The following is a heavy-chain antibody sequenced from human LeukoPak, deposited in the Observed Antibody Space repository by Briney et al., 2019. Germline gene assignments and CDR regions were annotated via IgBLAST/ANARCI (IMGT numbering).Heavy chain of an antibody. V-gene: IGHV2-5*01. J-gene: IGHJ4*02. CDR1: GFSLTTSGVG. CDR3: AHSYSSSRDFVY. Sequence: SGPTLVNPTQTLTLTCTFSGFSLTTSGVGVGWIRQPPGKALEWLALVYWNDDKRYSPSLKSRLSITKDTSRNQVVLTMTNMDPVDTATYYCAHSYSSSRDFVYWGQGTLVTDSS. D-gene: IGHD6-6*01. CDR2: VYWNDDK.